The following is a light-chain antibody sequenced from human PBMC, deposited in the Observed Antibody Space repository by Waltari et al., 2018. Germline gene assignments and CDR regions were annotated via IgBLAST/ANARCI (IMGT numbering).Light chain of an antibody. J-gene: IGKJ1*01. Sequence: EIVLTQSPGTLSLSPGESATLSCRASQRVGRSLAWYQQKPGQAPRRLIYGASNRAAGIPDRFSGSGSGTDFSLTISRLEPEDFVVYYCQHYVRLPATFGQGTKVEIK. CDR2: GAS. CDR1: QRVGRS. V-gene: IGKV3-20*01. CDR3: QHYVRLPAT.